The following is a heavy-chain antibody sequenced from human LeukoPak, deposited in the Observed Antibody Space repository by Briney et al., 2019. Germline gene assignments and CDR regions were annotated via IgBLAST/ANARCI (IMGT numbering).Heavy chain of an antibody. Sequence: ASVKVSCKASGYTFTGYYLHWVRQAPGQGLEWVGCINPNSGDTNYSQNFQGRVTMTRDTSINTAYMELSRLTSDDTAMYYCARARTRTIEYWGQGTLVTVSS. J-gene: IGHJ4*02. V-gene: IGHV1-2*02. D-gene: IGHD3-9*01. CDR1: GYTFTGYY. CDR2: INPNSGDT. CDR3: ARARTRTIEY.